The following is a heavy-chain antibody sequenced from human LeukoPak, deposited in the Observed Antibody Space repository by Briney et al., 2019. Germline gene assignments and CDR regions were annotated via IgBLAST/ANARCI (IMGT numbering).Heavy chain of an antibody. D-gene: IGHD6-6*01. CDR1: GFTFSNYN. V-gene: IGHV3-21*01. J-gene: IGHJ5*02. CDR3: ARADYSSSSRFDP. Sequence: GGSLRLSCAASGFTFSNYNVNWVRQTPGKGLEWVSSISSAGSNIYYADSVKGRFTISRDNAKNSLFLQMNGLRDEDTAVYYCARADYSSSSRFDPWGQGTLVTVSS. CDR2: ISSAGSNI.